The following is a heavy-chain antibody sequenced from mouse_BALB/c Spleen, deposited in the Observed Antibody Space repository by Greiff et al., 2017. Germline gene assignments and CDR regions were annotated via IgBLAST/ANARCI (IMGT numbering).Heavy chain of an antibody. CDR3: ARWLLRPHYYAMDY. J-gene: IGHJ4*01. Sequence: VQLQQSGAELARPGASVKMSCKASGYTFTSYTLHWVTQRPGQGLEWIGYINPSSGYTNYNQKFKDKATLTADKSSSQAYMQLSSLTSEDSAVYYCARWLLRPHYYAMDYWGQGTSVTVSS. D-gene: IGHD2-3*01. CDR1: GYTFTSYT. CDR2: INPSSGYT. V-gene: IGHV1-4*01.